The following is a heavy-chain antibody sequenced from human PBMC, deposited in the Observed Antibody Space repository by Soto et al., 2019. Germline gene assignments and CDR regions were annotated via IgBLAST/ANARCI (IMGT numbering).Heavy chain of an antibody. Sequence: SETLSLTCAVYGGSFSGYYWSWIRQPPGKGLEWIGEINHSGSTNYNPSLKSRVTISVDTSKNQFSLKLSSVTAADTAVYYCARGELGYSYGYDYFDYWGQGTLLTVSS. V-gene: IGHV4-34*01. CDR3: ARGELGYSYGYDYFDY. CDR1: GGSFSGYY. D-gene: IGHD5-18*01. CDR2: INHSGST. J-gene: IGHJ4*02.